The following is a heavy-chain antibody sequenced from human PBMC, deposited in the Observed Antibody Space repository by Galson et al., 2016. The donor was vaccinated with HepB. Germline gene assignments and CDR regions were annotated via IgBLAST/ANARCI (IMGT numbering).Heavy chain of an antibody. J-gene: IGHJ5*02. V-gene: IGHV4-59*01. CDR3: ARAAPYSGSWHWSDP. CDR1: GGSISSDY. D-gene: IGHD1-26*01. Sequence: ETLSLTCTVSGGSISSDYWSWIRQPPGKGLEYIGYIHYSGSTNYNPHLKSRVSISVDPSKNQFSLKLTSVTAADTAVYFCARAAPYSGSWHWSDPCGQGTLVTVSS. CDR2: IHYSGST.